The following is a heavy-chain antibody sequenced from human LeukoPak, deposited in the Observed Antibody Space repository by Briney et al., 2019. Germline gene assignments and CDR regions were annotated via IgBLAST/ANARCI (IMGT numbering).Heavy chain of an antibody. CDR3: TRDTDYGSATNYFDY. CDR2: ISWEGDTT. CDR1: GFTFADYA. D-gene: IGHD3-10*01. J-gene: IGHJ4*02. Sequence: GGSLRLSCAASGFTFADYAMHWVRHAPGKGLEWVSLISWEGDTTYYADSVRGRFTISRDNIKNSLYLQMNSLRTEDTAFYYCTRDTDYGSATNYFDYWGQGTLVSVSS. V-gene: IGHV3-43*01.